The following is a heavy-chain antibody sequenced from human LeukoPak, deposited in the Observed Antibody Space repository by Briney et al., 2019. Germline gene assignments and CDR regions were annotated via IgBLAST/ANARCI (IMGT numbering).Heavy chain of an antibody. CDR3: ARGELPPPGP. CDR1: GGTFSSYA. Sequence: GASVKVFCKASGGTFSSYAISWVRQAPGQGLEWMGRIIPILGIANYAQKFQGRVTITADKSTSTAYMELSSLRSEDTAVYYCARGELPPPGPWGQGTLVTVSS. CDR2: IIPILGIA. J-gene: IGHJ5*02. V-gene: IGHV1-69*04. D-gene: IGHD1-7*01.